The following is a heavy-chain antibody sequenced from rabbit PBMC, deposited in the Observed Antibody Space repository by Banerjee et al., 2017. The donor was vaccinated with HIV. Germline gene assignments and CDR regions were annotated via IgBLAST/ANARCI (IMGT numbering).Heavy chain of an antibody. V-gene: IGHV1S43*01. CDR1: GFSFSSSYY. D-gene: IGHD4-1*01. J-gene: IGHJ4*01. CDR3: ARDLAGVIGWNFNL. Sequence: QEQLEESGGDLVKPEGSLTLTCTASGFSFSSSYYMCWVRQAPGKGLELIACIYTSSGGTWYASWVNGRFTISRSTSLNTVTLQMTSLTAADTATYFCARDLAGVIGWNFNLWGPGTLVTVS. CDR2: IYTSSGGT.